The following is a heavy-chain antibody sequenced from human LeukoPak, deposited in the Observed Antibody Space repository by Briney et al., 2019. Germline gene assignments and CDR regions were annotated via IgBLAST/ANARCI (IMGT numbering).Heavy chain of an antibody. D-gene: IGHD2-21*02. CDR2: ISPEGDGK. CDR3: ARGSYGDLN. CDR1: GFTFSSYA. Sequence: GGSLRLSCAAPGFTFSSYAMHWVRQAPGKGLKWVVVISPEGDGKYYADSVKGRFTISRDNSKNTLYLQMNSVRAEDMAVYYCARGSYGDLNWGRGTLVTVSS. V-gene: IGHV3-30*04. J-gene: IGHJ4*02.